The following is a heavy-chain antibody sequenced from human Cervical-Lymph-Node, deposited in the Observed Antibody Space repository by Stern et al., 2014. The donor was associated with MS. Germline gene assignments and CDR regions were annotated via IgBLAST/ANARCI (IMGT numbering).Heavy chain of an antibody. CDR1: AYTFTNYY. Sequence: VQLVESGAEVKKPGASVKVSCKTSAYTFTNYYMHWVRQAPGQGLEWMGLINPRSGTPSYTQKFQGRVPMARDTSTSTVYMDLSSLRSDDTAVYYCATLCAPLSSSFDYWGQGTLVTVSS. V-gene: IGHV1-46*03. J-gene: IGHJ4*02. CDR3: ATLCAPLSSSFDY. CDR2: INPRSGTP. D-gene: IGHD2-2*01.